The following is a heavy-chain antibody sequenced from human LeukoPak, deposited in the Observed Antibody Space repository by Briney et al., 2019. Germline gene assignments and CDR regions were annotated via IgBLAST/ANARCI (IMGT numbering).Heavy chain of an antibody. J-gene: IGHJ3*02. CDR3: ARHRIVVVTAGAFDI. CDR2: IYHSGST. CDR1: GGSISSSNW. V-gene: IGHV4-4*02. D-gene: IGHD2-21*02. Sequence: SETLSLTCAVSGGSISSSNWWSWVRQPPGKGLEWIGEIYHSGSTNYNPSLKSRVTISVDKSENQFSLNLSSVTAADTAVYYCARHRIVVVTAGAFDIWGQGTMVTVSS.